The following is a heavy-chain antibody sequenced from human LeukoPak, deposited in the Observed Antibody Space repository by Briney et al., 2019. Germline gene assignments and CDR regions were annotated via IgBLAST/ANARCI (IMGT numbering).Heavy chain of an antibody. Sequence: GSLSLSCAASGFTFRNAWMNGVRQAPGKGLEWVGRIKSQSDGGTTDYAAPVKGRFAISRDDSKNTLYLQMNSLKTEDTAFYYCTKMKQGDYNWFDPWGQGTLVTVSS. D-gene: IGHD3-16*01. CDR3: TKMKQGDYNWFDP. CDR2: IKSQSDGGTT. J-gene: IGHJ5*02. V-gene: IGHV3-15*07. CDR1: GFTFRNAW.